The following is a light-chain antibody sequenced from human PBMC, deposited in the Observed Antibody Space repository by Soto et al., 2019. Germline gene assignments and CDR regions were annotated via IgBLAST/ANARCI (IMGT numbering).Light chain of an antibody. CDR1: SSDVGSYNR. CDR2: EVS. V-gene: IGLV2-18*02. J-gene: IGLJ2*01. CDR3: SSYTSSSIWL. Sequence: QSALTQPPSVSGSPGQSVTISCTGTSSDVGSYNRVSWYQQPPGTAPKLMIYEVSNRPSGVPDRFSGSKSGNTASLTIPGLQAEDEADYYCSSYTSSSIWLFGGGTQLTVL.